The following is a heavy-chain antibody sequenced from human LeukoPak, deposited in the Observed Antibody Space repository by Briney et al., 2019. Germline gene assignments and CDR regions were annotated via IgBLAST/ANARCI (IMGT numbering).Heavy chain of an antibody. J-gene: IGHJ5*02. D-gene: IGHD3-3*01. CDR3: ARGGYDFWSGYRRFDP. CDR2: INHSGST. Sequence: SETLSLTCAVYGGSFSGYYWSWIRQPPGKGLEWIGEINHSGSTNYNPSLKSRVTISVDTSKNQFSLKLSSVTAADTAVYYCARGGYDFWSGYRRFDPWGQGTLVTVSS. CDR1: GGSFSGYY. V-gene: IGHV4-34*01.